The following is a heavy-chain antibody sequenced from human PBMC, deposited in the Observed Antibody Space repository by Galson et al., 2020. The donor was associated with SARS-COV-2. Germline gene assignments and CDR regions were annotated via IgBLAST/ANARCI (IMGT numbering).Heavy chain of an antibody. CDR1: GGSIRSYY. J-gene: IGHJ6*02. D-gene: IGHD4-17*01. V-gene: IGHV4-59*01. CDR2: FYYSVST. CDR3: ARVGHDLNYGDSDYYYYGMDV. Sequence: SETLSLTCTVSGGSIRSYYWSWIRQPPGKGLEWIGSFYYSVSTNYNPSLKSRVTILVDTSKNQFSLRLSSATAADTAVYYCARVGHDLNYGDSDYYYYGMDVWGQGTTVTVSS.